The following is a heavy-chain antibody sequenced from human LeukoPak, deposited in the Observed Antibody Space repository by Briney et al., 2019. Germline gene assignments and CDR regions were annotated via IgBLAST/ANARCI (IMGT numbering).Heavy chain of an antibody. CDR3: ARGRFLEWRNYYYGMDV. V-gene: IGHV4-30-4*01. J-gene: IGHJ6*02. CDR2: IYYSGTT. Sequence: SETLSLTCTLSGGSISSGDSYSSSIRQPPGKGLEWLGYIYYSGTTYYNPSLKSRVTISVDTSKNQFSLKLSSVTAADTAVYYCARGRFLEWRNYYYGMDVWGQGTTVTVSS. D-gene: IGHD3-3*01. CDR1: GGSISSGDSY.